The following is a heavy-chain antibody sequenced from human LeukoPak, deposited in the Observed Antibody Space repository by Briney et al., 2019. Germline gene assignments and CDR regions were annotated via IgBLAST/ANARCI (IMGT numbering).Heavy chain of an antibody. CDR1: GFTFSSYA. V-gene: IGHV4-34*01. CDR2: INHSGST. CDR3: ARGYDSSGYLGY. D-gene: IGHD3-22*01. J-gene: IGHJ4*02. Sequence: HWGSLRLSCAASGFTFSSYAMNWVRQPPGKGLEWIGEINHSGSTNYNPSLKSRVTISVDTSKNQFSLKLSSVTAADTAVYYCARGYDSSGYLGYWGQGTLVTVSS.